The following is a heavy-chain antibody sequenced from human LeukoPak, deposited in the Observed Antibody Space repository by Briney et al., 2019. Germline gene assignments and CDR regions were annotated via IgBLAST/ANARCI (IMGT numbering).Heavy chain of an antibody. CDR1: GFAVSSNH. CDR2: IFNGGST. CDR3: AARQWLNAFDI. Sequence: PGGSLRLSCAASGFAVSSNHMNWVRQAPGKGLEWVSVIFNGGSTYYADSVKGRFTISRDNSKNTLYLQMNSLRAEDTAVYYCAARQWLNAFDIWGQGTMVTVSS. V-gene: IGHV3-53*01. J-gene: IGHJ3*02. D-gene: IGHD6-19*01.